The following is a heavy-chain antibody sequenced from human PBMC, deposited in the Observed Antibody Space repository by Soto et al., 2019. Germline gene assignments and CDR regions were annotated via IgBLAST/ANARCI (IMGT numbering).Heavy chain of an antibody. CDR1: GGSISSYY. V-gene: IGHV4-59*01. CDR2: IYYSGST. J-gene: IGHJ5*02. Sequence: PSETLSLTCTVSGGSISSYYWSWIRQPPGKGLEWIGYIYYSGSTNYNPSLKSRVTISVDTSKNQFSLKLSSVTAADTAVYYCASSIAARNYNWFDPWGQGTLVTVSS. CDR3: ASSIAARNYNWFDP. D-gene: IGHD6-6*01.